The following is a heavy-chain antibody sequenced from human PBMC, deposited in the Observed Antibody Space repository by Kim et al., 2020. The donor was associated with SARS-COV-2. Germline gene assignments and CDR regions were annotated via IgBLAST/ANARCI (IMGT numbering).Heavy chain of an antibody. CDR3: AARLDY. CDR2: SSGSGNI. Sequence: SSGSGNIYYADSVKGRFTISRDNAKNSLYLQMNSLRAEDTAMYYCAARLDYWGQGALVTVSS. V-gene: IGHV3-48*01. J-gene: IGHJ4*02.